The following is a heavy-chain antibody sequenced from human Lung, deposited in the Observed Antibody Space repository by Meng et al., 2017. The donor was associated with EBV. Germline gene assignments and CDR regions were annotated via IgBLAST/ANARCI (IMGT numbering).Heavy chain of an antibody. D-gene: IGHD4-23*01. CDR1: GFTFRNAW. V-gene: IGHV3-15*01. CDR3: TRWSYGGTAY. J-gene: IGHJ4*02. Sequence: EXQLVEXXXGLIKPGXCLRLSCAASGFTFRNAWMSWVRQAPGKGLEWVGRIKSKTDGGTTDYAAPVKGRFTISRDDSKNTLYLQMNSLKTEDTAVYYCTRWSYGGTAYWGQGTLVTVAS. CDR2: IKSKTDGGTT.